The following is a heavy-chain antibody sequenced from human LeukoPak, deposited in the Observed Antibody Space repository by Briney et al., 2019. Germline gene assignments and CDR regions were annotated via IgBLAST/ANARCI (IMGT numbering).Heavy chain of an antibody. D-gene: IGHD3-3*01. CDR2: IYYSGST. CDR3: ARAWSGNYDY. Sequence: PSETLSLTCTVSGGSISSYYWSWIRQPPGKGLEWIGYIYYSGSTNYNPSLKSRVTISVDTSKNQFSLKLSSVTAADTAVYYCARAWSGNYDYWGQGTLVTVSS. J-gene: IGHJ4*02. CDR1: GGSISSYY. V-gene: IGHV4-59*01.